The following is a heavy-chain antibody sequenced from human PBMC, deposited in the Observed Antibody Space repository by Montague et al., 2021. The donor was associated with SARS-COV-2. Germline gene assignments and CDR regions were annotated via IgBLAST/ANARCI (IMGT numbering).Heavy chain of an antibody. D-gene: IGHD2-21*02. Sequence: SETLSLTCTVSGGSISDRYYYWCWVRQPPGKGLEWIVSMDYVGNPFYNPPLRIRVSISLYTSKSQLSLRLRSVTTTATAVFYCVRGRRGTVFPFSPGAFDFWGQGTMVTVSS. CDR1: GGSISDRYYY. J-gene: IGHJ3*01. CDR2: MDYVGNP. CDR3: VRGRRGTVFPFSPGAFDF. V-gene: IGHV4-39*01.